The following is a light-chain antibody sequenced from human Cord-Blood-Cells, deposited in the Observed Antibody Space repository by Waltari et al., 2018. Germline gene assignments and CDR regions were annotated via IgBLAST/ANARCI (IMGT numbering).Light chain of an antibody. CDR2: YKSYSDK. Sequence: QAVLTQPASLSASPGASASLTSTLRSGINVRTYRIYWYQQKPGSLPHSLLRYKSYSDKQHVSGVPSLFSGSKDASANAGILLISGLQSEDEADYYCMIWHSSASVFGGGTKLTVL. V-gene: IGLV5-45*01. J-gene: IGLJ3*02. CDR1: SGINVRTYR. CDR3: MIWHSSASV.